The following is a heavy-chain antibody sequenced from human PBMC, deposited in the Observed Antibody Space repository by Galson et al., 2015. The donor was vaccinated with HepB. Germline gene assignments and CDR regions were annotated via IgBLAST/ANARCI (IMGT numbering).Heavy chain of an antibody. CDR2: IWYDGSNK. CDR3: ALGGSGSYYNVLEY. J-gene: IGHJ4*02. Sequence: SLRLSCAASGFTFSSYGMHWVRQAPGKGLEWVAVIWYDGSNKYYADSVKGRFTISRDNSKNTLYLQMNSLRAEDTAVYYCALGGSGSYYNVLEYWGQGTLVTVSS. D-gene: IGHD3-10*01. CDR1: GFTFSSYG. V-gene: IGHV3-33*01.